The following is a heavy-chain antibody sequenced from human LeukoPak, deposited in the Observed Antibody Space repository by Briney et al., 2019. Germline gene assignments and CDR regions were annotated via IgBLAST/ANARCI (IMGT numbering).Heavy chain of an antibody. D-gene: IGHD6-13*01. CDR3: ARLGSSSHNAFDI. Sequence: SETLSLTCAVYGGSFSSYYWSWIRQPPGKGLEWIGYIYYSGSTNYNPSLKSRVTISVDTSKNQFSLKLSSVTAADTAVYYCARLGSSSHNAFDIWGQGTMVTVSS. CDR2: IYYSGST. CDR1: GGSFSSYY. J-gene: IGHJ3*02. V-gene: IGHV4-59*08.